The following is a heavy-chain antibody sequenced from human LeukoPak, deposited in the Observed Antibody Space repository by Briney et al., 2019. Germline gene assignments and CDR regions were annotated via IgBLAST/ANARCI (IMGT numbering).Heavy chain of an antibody. CDR1: GFTFSSYA. V-gene: IGHV3-23*01. Sequence: PGGSLRLSCAASGFTFSSYAMSWVRQAPGKGLEWVSAISGSGGSTYYADSMKGRFTISRDNSKNTLYLQMNSLRAEDTAVYYCAKDIAAAGTRNWFDPWGQGTLVTVSS. CDR2: ISGSGGST. D-gene: IGHD6-13*01. CDR3: AKDIAAAGTRNWFDP. J-gene: IGHJ5*02.